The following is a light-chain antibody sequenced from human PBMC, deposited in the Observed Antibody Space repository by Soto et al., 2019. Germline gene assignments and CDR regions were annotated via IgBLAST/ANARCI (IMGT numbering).Light chain of an antibody. Sequence: QSDLTQPASVSGSPGQSITISCTAASSDVGGYNYVSWYQQHPGRVPKLIIYAVSNRPSGISNRLSGAKSGNTASLTISGIQAYDEANYFCSTSTTTSTVAFGGGTKLTVL. J-gene: IGLJ2*01. V-gene: IGLV2-14*01. CDR2: AVS. CDR3: STSTTTSTVA. CDR1: SSDVGGYNY.